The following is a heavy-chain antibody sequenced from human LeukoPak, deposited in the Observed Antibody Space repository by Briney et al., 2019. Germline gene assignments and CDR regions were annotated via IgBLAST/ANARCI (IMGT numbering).Heavy chain of an antibody. CDR1: GFTFSSYS. V-gene: IGHV3-48*01. D-gene: IGHD2-15*01. CDR2: ISTGSSVK. CDR3: ARTAGYCSGGGCYRYFQN. Sequence: PGGSLRLSCTASGFTFSSYSVDWVRQAPGKGLEWVSYISTGSSVKYYADSVKGLFTIARDDAKNSLYLQMNGLRAEDTAVYYCARTAGYCSGGGCYRYFQNWGQGTLVTVSS. J-gene: IGHJ1*01.